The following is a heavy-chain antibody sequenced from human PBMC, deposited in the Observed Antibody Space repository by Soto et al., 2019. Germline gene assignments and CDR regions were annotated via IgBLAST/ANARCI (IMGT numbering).Heavy chain of an antibody. Sequence: EVQLVESGGGLVQPGGSLRLSCAASGFTFRTYWLSWVRQVPGKGLEWVANINLDGSEKNYVDSVKGRFTISRDNARNSVYLQISSLRAEDTALYYCARDGSTSWYSYDYHGMDVWGQGTTVTVSS. CDR3: ARDGSTSWYSYDYHGMDV. D-gene: IGHD5-18*01. J-gene: IGHJ6*02. CDR1: GFTFRTYW. CDR2: INLDGSEK. V-gene: IGHV3-7*05.